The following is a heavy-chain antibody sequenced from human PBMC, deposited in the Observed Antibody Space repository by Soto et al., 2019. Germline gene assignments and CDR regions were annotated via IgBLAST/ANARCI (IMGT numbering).Heavy chain of an antibody. Sequence: GGSLRLSCAASGFTFSSYWMSWVRQAPGKGLEWVANIKQDGSEKYYVDSVKGRFTISRDNAKNSLYLQMNSLRAEDTAVYYCARGGGRFCSSTSCYDAFDIWGQGTMVTVSS. CDR1: GFTFSSYW. CDR2: IKQDGSEK. CDR3: ARGGGRFCSSTSCYDAFDI. D-gene: IGHD2-2*01. J-gene: IGHJ3*02. V-gene: IGHV3-7*01.